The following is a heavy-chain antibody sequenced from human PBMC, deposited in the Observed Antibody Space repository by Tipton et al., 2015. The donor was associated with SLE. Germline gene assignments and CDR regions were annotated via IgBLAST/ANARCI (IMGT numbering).Heavy chain of an antibody. CDR2: IKQDGSEK. J-gene: IGHJ6*03. CDR3: ARDVEMANLQDYYYYMDV. CDR1: GFTFSSYW. D-gene: IGHD5-24*01. Sequence: QLVQSGGGLVQPGGSLRLSCAASGFTFSSYWMSWVRQAPGKGLEWVANIKQDGSEKYYVDSVKGRFTISRDNAKNSLYLQMNSLRAEDTAVYYCARDVEMANLQDYYYYMDVWGKGTTVTVSS. V-gene: IGHV3-7*01.